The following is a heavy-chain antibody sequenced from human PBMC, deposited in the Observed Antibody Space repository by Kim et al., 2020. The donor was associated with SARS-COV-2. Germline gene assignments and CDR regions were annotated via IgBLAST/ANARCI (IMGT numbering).Heavy chain of an antibody. V-gene: IGHV3-64D*09. CDR3: VKGSQYYYGSGSDYKGLD. CDR1: GFTFTTYA. D-gene: IGHD3-10*01. CDR2: ITNYGGAT. Sequence: GGSLRLSCSASGFTFTTYAMHWVRQAPGKGLEHVSAITNYGGATYYAASVKGRFTISRDNSKNTLHLQMSTLRPEDTAVYFCVKGSQYYYGSGSDYKGLDWGQGTLVTVSS. J-gene: IGHJ4*02.